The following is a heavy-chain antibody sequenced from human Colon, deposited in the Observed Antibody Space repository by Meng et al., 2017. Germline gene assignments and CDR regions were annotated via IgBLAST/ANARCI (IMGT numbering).Heavy chain of an antibody. V-gene: IGHV4-4*02. CDR3: ASSDYYRSDY. CDR1: GGSISRSDW. Sequence: GQWQGSGPGLVKPSETLSLTCAVSGGSISRSDWWSWVRQPPGKGLEWIGETSHSGSTNYSPSLKSRVTISLDKSKNQLSLKLNSVTAADTAVYYCASSDYYRSDYWGQGTLVTVSS. J-gene: IGHJ4*02. CDR2: TSHSGST. D-gene: IGHD3-22*01.